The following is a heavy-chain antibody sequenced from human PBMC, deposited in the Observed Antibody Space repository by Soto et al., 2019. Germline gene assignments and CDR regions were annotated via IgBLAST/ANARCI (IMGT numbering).Heavy chain of an antibody. CDR2: VSASGRSR. J-gene: IGHJ4*02. CDR1: GIEFSNYA. Sequence: VQLLESGGGLVQPGGSLRLSCVGSGIEFSNYAMRWVRQAPGKGLEWVSIVSASGRSRYHAASVKGRFTISRDNSKNTLSLHMTNRRADDTAVYYCAKDGNWLDVYYDVWGQGTPVTVSS. D-gene: IGHD3-16*01. V-gene: IGHV3-23*01. CDR3: AKDGNWLDVYYDV.